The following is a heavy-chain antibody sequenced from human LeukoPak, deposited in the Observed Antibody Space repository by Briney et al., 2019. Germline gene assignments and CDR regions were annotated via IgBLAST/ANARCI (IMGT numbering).Heavy chain of an antibody. CDR3: ASCNDSSGYFAY. D-gene: IGHD3-22*01. J-gene: IGHJ4*02. CDR2: VNTNTGNP. V-gene: IGHV7-4-1*02. Sequence: ASVKVSCKPSGYTFTDYAINWVRQAPGQGLEYMGWVNTNTGNPTYAQGFTGRFVFSSDSSVSTAYLQITSLKADDSAIHFCASCNDSSGYFAYWGQGTLVTVSS. CDR1: GYTFTDYA.